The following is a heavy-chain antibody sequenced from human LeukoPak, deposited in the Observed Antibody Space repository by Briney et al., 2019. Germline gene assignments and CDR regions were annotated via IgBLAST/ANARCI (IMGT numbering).Heavy chain of an antibody. D-gene: IGHD3-10*01. Sequence: NTSETLSLTCAVYGGSFSGYYWSWIRQPPGKGLEWIGEISHSGSTNYNPSLKSRVTISVDTSKNQFSLKLSSVTAADTAVYYCARVLLWFGESTRFDPWGQGTLVTVSS. J-gene: IGHJ5*02. CDR2: ISHSGST. CDR1: GGSFSGYY. CDR3: ARVLLWFGESTRFDP. V-gene: IGHV4-34*01.